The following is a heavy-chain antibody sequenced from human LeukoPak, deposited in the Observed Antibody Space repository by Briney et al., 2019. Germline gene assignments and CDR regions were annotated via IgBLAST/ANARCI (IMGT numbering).Heavy chain of an antibody. V-gene: IGHV3-23*01. CDR3: AKEIYGDSTGGRFQH. CDR1: GFTFSSYA. CDR2: ISGSGVGT. D-gene: IGHD4-17*01. J-gene: IGHJ1*01. Sequence: GGSLRLSCAASGFTFSSYAMSWVRQAPGKGLEWVSVISGSGVGTYYADSVKGRFTISRDNSKNTLYLQMSSLRAEDTAVYYCAKEIYGDSTGGRFQHWGQGTLVTVSS.